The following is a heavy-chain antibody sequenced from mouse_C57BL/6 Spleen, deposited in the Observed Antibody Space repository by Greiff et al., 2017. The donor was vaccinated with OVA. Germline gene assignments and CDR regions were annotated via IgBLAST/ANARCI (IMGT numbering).Heavy chain of an antibody. J-gene: IGHJ4*01. D-gene: IGHD2-13*01. CDR1: GYTFTSYW. V-gene: IGHV1-64*01. CDR2: IHPSSGST. CDR3: ARDYSYALDY. Sequence: QVQLQQPGAELVKPGASVKLSCKASGYTFTSYWMHWVKQRPGQGLEWIGMIHPSSGSTNYNEKFKSKATLTVDTSSSTAYMQLSSLTSEDSAVYYCARDYSYALDYWGQGTTVTVSS.